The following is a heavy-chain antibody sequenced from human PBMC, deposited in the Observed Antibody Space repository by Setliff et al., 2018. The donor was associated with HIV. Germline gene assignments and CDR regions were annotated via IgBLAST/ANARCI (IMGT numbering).Heavy chain of an antibody. V-gene: IGHV1-18*01. J-gene: IGHJ3*02. D-gene: IGHD3-10*01. CDR1: GGTFSTYA. CDR2: IVVGSSNT. Sequence: ASVKVSCKASGGTFSTYAVSWVRQAPGQGLEWMGWIVVGSSNTNYAQKLQGRVTMTTDTSTSTAYMELRSLRSDDTAVYYCARGGSVRDFNDIWGQGTMVTVSS. CDR3: ARGGSVRDFNDI.